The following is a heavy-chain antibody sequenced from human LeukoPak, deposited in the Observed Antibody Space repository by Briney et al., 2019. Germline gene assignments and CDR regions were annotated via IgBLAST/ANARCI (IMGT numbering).Heavy chain of an antibody. Sequence: PSETLSLTCNVSGNSISSGYYWGWIRQPPGKGLEWIGSISHSDSAYYNPSLKSRVTISVDTSKNQFSLKLSSVTAADTAVYYCAREWGDMTTDLPFDYWGQGTLVTVSS. CDR1: GNSISSGYY. D-gene: IGHD4-17*01. CDR2: ISHSDSA. J-gene: IGHJ4*02. V-gene: IGHV4-38-2*02. CDR3: AREWGDMTTDLPFDY.